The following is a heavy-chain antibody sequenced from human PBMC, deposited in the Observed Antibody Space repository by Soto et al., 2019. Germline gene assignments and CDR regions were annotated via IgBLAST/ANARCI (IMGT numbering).Heavy chain of an antibody. CDR3: AKGRTVVVTAIPGWFDP. Sequence: SLRLSCAASGFTFSSYGMHWVRQAPGKGLEWVAVISYDGSNKYYADSVKGRFTISRDNSKNTLYLQMNSLRAEDTAVYYCAKGRTVVVTAIPGWFDPWGQGTLVTVSS. J-gene: IGHJ5*02. CDR2: ISYDGSNK. V-gene: IGHV3-30*18. D-gene: IGHD2-21*02. CDR1: GFTFSSYG.